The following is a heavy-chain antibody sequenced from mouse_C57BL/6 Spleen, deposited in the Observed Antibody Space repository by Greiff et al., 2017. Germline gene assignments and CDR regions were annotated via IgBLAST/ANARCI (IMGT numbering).Heavy chain of an antibody. V-gene: IGHV1-19*01. CDR1: GYTFTDYY. Sequence: EVQLQQSGPVLVKPGASVKMSCKASGYTFTDYYMNWVKQSHGKSLEWIGVINPYNGGTSYNQKFKGKATLTVDKSSSTAYMELNSLTSEDSAVYYCARKGLYGNYFDYWGQGTTLTVSS. D-gene: IGHD1-1*01. CDR2: INPYNGGT. CDR3: ARKGLYGNYFDY. J-gene: IGHJ2*01.